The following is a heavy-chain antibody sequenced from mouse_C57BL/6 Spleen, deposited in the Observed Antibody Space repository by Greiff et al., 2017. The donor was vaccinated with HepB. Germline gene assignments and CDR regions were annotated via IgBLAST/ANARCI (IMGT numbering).Heavy chain of an antibody. CDR1: GYTFTSYW. V-gene: IGHV1-53*01. CDR3: ARSEFYYGSSYEGAMDY. J-gene: IGHJ4*01. D-gene: IGHD1-1*01. Sequence: QVQLQQPGTELVKPGASVKLSCKASGYTFTSYWMHWVKQRPGQGLEWIGNINPSNGGTNYNEKFKSKATLTVDKSSSTAYMQLSSLTSEDSAVYYCARSEFYYGSSYEGAMDYWGQGTSVTVSS. CDR2: INPSNGGT.